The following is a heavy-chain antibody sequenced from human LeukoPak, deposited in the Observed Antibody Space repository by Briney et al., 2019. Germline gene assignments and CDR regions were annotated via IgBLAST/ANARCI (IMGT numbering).Heavy chain of an antibody. V-gene: IGHV1-2*02. J-gene: IGHJ6*03. CDR3: ARDFGPYYQLPYFYYYYYYMDV. D-gene: IGHD2-2*01. CDR1: GYTFTGYY. CDR2: INPNSGGT. Sequence: ASVKVSCKASGYTFTGYYMHWVRQAPGQGLEWMGWINPNSGGTNYAQKFQGGVTMTRDTSISTAYMELSRLRSDDTAVYYCARDFGPYYQLPYFYYYYYYMDVWGKGTTVTVSS.